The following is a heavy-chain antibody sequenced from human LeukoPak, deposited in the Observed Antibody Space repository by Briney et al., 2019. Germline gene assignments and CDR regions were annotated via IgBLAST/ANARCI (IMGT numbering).Heavy chain of an antibody. J-gene: IGHJ3*02. D-gene: IGHD3-3*01. V-gene: IGHV4-59*01. CDR3: ARDEGWSGFDI. CDR1: GGSISSYY. Sequence: PSQTLSLTCTVSGGSISSYYWSWIRQPPGKGLEWIGYIYYSGSTNYNPSLKSRVTISVDTSKNQFSLKLSSVTAADTAVYYCARDEGWSGFDIWGQGTMVTVSS. CDR2: IYYSGST.